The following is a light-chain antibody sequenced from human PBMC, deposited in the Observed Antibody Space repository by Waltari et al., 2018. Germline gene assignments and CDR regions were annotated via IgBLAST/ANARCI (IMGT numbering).Light chain of an antibody. V-gene: IGLV2-11*01. CDR1: SSDLSTYNY. Sequence: QSALTQPRSVSGSPGQSGPISCTGTSSDLSTYNYVSWYQPHPGKAPKLLIHDVTRRPSGVPDRFSGSRSGNTASLTISGLQAEDEADYYCCSYTGGYTWVFGGGTKLTVL. CDR2: DVT. J-gene: IGLJ3*02. CDR3: CSYTGGYTWV.